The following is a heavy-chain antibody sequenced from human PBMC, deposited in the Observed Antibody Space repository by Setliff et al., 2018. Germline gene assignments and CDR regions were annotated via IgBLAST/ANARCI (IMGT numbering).Heavy chain of an antibody. CDR1: GGTFSGYA. D-gene: IGHD1-1*01. CDR3: ARDSVTLGQLERRGGWHYYGMDV. CDR2: ITPIFETA. V-gene: IGHV1-69*06. J-gene: IGHJ6*02. Sequence: SVKVSCKASGGTFSGYAFSWVRQAPGQGLEWIGGITPIFETAHYAEKFRDRVTITADKSTTTVHMEMSSLTSEETAVYFCARDSVTLGQLERRGGWHYYGMDVWGQGTTVTVSS.